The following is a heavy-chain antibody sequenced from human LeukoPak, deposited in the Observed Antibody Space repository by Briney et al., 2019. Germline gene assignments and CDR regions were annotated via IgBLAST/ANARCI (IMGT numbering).Heavy chain of an antibody. D-gene: IGHD6-13*01. Sequence: PGGSLRLSCAASGFTFSSYAMSWVRQAPGKGLEWVSAISGSGGSTYYADSVKGRFTISRDNSKNTLYLQMNSLRAEDTAVYYCAKDPVLIAAAGPEAFDYWGQGTLVTVSS. J-gene: IGHJ4*02. CDR1: GFTFSSYA. V-gene: IGHV3-23*01. CDR2: ISGSGGST. CDR3: AKDPVLIAAAGPEAFDY.